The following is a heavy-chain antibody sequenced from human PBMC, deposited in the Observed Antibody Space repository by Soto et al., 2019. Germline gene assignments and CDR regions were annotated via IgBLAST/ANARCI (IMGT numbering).Heavy chain of an antibody. CDR2: IIPILGIA. J-gene: IGHJ3*02. D-gene: IGHD3-10*01. Sequence: QVQLVQSGAEVKKPGSSVKVSCKASGGTFSSYTISWVRQAPGQGLEWMGRIIPILGIANYAQKFQGRVTIPADKSTSTAYMELRSLRSEDTAVYYCARLHPYYYGSGRGGDAFDIWGQGTMVTVSS. CDR1: GGTFSSYT. V-gene: IGHV1-69*02. CDR3: ARLHPYYYGSGRGGDAFDI.